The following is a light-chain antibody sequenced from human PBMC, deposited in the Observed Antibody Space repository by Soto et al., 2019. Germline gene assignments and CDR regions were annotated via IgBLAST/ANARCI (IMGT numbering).Light chain of an antibody. V-gene: IGKV3-15*01. CDR1: QSVSNN. CDR2: GAS. J-gene: IGKJ1*01. CDR3: QKYNDWPQT. Sequence: EIVMTQSPATLSVSPGERATLSCRASQSVSNNLAWYQQTQGQAPRLLICGASTRATGIPARFSGSWSGTEFTLTISSLKSTDFAVYYCQKYNDWPQTFSKGTQVEIK.